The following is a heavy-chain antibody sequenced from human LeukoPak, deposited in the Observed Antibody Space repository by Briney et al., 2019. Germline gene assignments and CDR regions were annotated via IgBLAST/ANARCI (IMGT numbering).Heavy chain of an antibody. J-gene: IGHJ4*02. CDR3: ARASVAGTDY. CDR2: ISYDGSNK. V-gene: IGHV3-30-3*01. D-gene: IGHD6-19*01. Sequence: PGGSLRLSCAASGFTFSSYAMHWVRQAPGKGLEWVAVISYDGSNKYYADSVKGRFTISRDNSKNTLYLQMNSLRAEDTAVYYCARASVAGTDYWGQGTLVTVSS. CDR1: GFTFSSYA.